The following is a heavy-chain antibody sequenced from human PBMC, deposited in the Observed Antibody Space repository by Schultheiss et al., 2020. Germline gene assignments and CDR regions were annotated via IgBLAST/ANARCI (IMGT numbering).Heavy chain of an antibody. V-gene: IGHV1-58*02. Sequence: SVKVSCKASGFTFTSSAMQWVRQARGQRLEWIGWIVVGSGNTNYAQKFQERVTITRDMSTSTAYMELSSLRSEDTAVYYCARNGAPPYGMDVWGQGTTVTVSS. J-gene: IGHJ6*02. CDR1: GFTFTSSA. D-gene: IGHD2-8*01. CDR3: ARNGAPPYGMDV. CDR2: IVVGSGNT.